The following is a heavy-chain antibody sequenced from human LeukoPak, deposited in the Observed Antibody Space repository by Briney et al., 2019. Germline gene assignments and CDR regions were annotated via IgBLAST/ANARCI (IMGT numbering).Heavy chain of an antibody. CDR1: GYTFTGYY. CDR3: ARSRVQLHDAAYDY. V-gene: IGHV1-46*01. J-gene: IGHJ4*02. D-gene: IGHD1-26*01. CDR2: INPSDGST. Sequence: AASVKVSCKASGYTFTGYYMHWVRQAPGQGLEWMGIINPSDGSTSNAQKFQGRVTMTRDTSTSTVYMELSSLRFEDTAVFYCARSRVQLHDAAYDYWGQGTLVTVSS.